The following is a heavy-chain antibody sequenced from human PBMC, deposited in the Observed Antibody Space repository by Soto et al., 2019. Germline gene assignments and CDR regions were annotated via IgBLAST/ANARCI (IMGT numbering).Heavy chain of an antibody. J-gene: IGHJ3*02. Sequence: PGGSLRLSCAASGFTFSDSYMSWIRQAPGKGLEWVSYISSSDSIIYYSDSVKGRFTISRDNSKKTLYLQMNSLRAEDTAEYYCAREYGYYDSSGYHSDAFDIWGQGTMVTVS. V-gene: IGHV3-11*04. D-gene: IGHD3-22*01. CDR2: ISSSDSII. CDR3: AREYGYYDSSGYHSDAFDI. CDR1: GFTFSDSY.